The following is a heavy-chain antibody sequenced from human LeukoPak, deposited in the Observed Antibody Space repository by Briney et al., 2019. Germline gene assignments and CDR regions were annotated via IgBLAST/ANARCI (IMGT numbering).Heavy chain of an antibody. CDR1: GFTFSNNA. V-gene: IGHV3-23*01. CDR2: ITADGGTT. Sequence: GGSLRPSCAASGFTFSNNAMSWVRQAPGKGLEWVSAITADGGTTFYADSVKGRFTISRDNSKNTLYLQVNSLRADDTAVYYCASRGSSSSQYYWGQGTLVTVSS. CDR3: ASRGSSSSQYY. J-gene: IGHJ4*02. D-gene: IGHD6-6*01.